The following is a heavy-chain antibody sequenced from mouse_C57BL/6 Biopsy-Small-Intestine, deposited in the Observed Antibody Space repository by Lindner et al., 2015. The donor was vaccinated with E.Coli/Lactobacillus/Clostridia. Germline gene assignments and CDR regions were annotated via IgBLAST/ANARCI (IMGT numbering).Heavy chain of an antibody. CDR1: GYSFTGYN. J-gene: IGHJ3*01. CDR2: SDPYKDTT. Sequence: VQLQESGAELVKPGTSVKISCKASGYSFTGYNMHWVKQSHGKRLEWIGYSDPYKDTTNYNQKFRGKATLTVDKSSSTAYMQLNSLTSEDSAVYYCANTSPYSKGFAYWGQGTLVTVSA. D-gene: IGHD2-5*01. V-gene: IGHV1S135*01. CDR3: ANTSPYSKGFAY.